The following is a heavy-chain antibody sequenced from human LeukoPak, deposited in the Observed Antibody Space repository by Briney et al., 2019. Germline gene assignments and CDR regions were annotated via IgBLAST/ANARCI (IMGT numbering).Heavy chain of an antibody. J-gene: IGHJ4*02. CDR2: IYYSGST. D-gene: IGHD3-22*01. V-gene: IGHV4-39*07. CDR3: ASYSYYYDSSGYFDY. Sequence: MTSETLSLTCTVSGGSISSTSYYWGWIRQPPGKGLEWIGSIYYSGSTYYNPSLKSRVTISVDTSKNQFSLKLSSVTAADTAVYYCASYSYYYDSSGYFDYWGQGTLVTVSS. CDR1: GGSISSTSYY.